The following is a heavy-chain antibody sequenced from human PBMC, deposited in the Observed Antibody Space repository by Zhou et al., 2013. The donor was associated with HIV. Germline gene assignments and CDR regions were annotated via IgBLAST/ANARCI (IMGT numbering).Heavy chain of an antibody. V-gene: IGHV1-8*02. CDR3: ARAYSSRWNDYYYYYGMDV. CDR2: MNPKSGNT. D-gene: IGHD6-13*01. CDR1: DYTFITYG. Sequence: QVYLVQSGGEVKKPGASVKVSCKASDYTFITYGLSWVRQATGQGLEWMGWMNPKSGNTGYAQKFQGRVTMTRNTSISTTYMELSSLRSEDTAVYYCARAYSSRWNDYYYYYGMDVWGQGTTVTVSS. J-gene: IGHJ6*02.